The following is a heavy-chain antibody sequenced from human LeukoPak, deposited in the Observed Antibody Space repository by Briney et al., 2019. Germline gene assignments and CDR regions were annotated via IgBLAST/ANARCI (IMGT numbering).Heavy chain of an antibody. V-gene: IGHV1-2*02. J-gene: IGHJ4*02. CDR1: GYTFTGYY. CDR3: ARGMIVGAPRSDFGY. D-gene: IGHD1-26*01. Sequence: ASVKVSCKASGYTFTGYYMHWVRQAPGQGLEWMGWINPNRGGTNYAQKFQGRVTMTRDTSISTAYMELSRLRSDDTAVYYCARGMIVGAPRSDFGYWGQGTLVTVSS. CDR2: INPNRGGT.